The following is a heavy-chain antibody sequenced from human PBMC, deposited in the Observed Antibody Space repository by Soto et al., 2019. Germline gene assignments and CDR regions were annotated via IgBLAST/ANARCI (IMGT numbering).Heavy chain of an antibody. CDR2: TYYSGST. CDR3: ARVRGTAGKRYFDY. D-gene: IGHD6-13*01. Sequence: SETLSLTCTVSGGSMIAYYWNWMRQPPGKGLQWIGYTYYSGSTTYNPSLKSRVTISVDSSKNQFSLRLDSVTPADTAVYYCARVRGTAGKRYFDYWGPGTLVTVSS. CDR1: GGSMIAYY. J-gene: IGHJ4*02. V-gene: IGHV4-59*01.